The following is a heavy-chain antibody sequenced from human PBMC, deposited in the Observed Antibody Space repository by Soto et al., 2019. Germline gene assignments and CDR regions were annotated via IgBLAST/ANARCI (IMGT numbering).Heavy chain of an antibody. CDR2: ISAAGDT. V-gene: IGHV3-13*01. Sequence: PGGSLRLSCEASGFTFRNSDMHWVRQGPGKGLEWVSGISAAGDTDYADSADNRFTISREKTQNSFFLQMNSPRSGDTPAYYCARAQRDFYVLDVWGQGTTVT. CDR3: ARAQRDFYVLDV. J-gene: IGHJ6*01. CDR1: GFTFRNSD.